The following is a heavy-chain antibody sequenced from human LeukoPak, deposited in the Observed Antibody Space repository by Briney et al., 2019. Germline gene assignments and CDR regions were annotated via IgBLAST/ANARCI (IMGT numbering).Heavy chain of an antibody. Sequence: GGSLRLSCAASGFTFSSYAMHWVRQAPGKGLEWVSTIRGSSSSIYYADSVKGRFTIPRDNAQNSLYLQMNALRAEDTAVYYCARGDFWTGYYGGTTADFDYWGQGTLVTVSS. CDR2: IRGSSSSI. CDR1: GFTFSSYA. D-gene: IGHD3/OR15-3a*01. J-gene: IGHJ4*02. CDR3: ARGDFWTGYYGGTTADFDY. V-gene: IGHV3-48*01.